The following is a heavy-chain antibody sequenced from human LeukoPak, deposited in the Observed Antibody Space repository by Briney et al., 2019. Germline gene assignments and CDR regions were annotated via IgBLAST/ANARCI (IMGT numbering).Heavy chain of an antibody. CDR1: GFTFSSYS. CDR2: ISSSSYI. CDR3: ARDRDDYSNYFEYGMDV. Sequence: GGSLRLSCAASGFTFSSYSMNWVRQAPGKGLEWVSSISSSSYIYYADSVKGRFTISRDNAKNSLYLQMNSLRAEDTAVYYCARDRDDYSNYFEYGMDVWGQGTTVTVSS. J-gene: IGHJ6*02. D-gene: IGHD4-11*01. V-gene: IGHV3-21*01.